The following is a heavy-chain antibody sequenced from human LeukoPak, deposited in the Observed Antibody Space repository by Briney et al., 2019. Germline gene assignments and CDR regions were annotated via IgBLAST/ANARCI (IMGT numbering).Heavy chain of an antibody. J-gene: IGHJ4*02. CDR3: AKSTYYYDSSGYFPTNFDY. D-gene: IGHD3-22*01. V-gene: IGHV3-21*04. CDR2: ISSRSTYI. Sequence: PGGSLRLSCAASGFTFSSYSMNWVRQTPGKGLEWVSSISSRSTYIYYADSVKGRFTISRDNSKNTLYLQMNSLRAEDTAVYYCAKSTYYYDSSGYFPTNFDYWGQGTLVTVSS. CDR1: GFTFSSYS.